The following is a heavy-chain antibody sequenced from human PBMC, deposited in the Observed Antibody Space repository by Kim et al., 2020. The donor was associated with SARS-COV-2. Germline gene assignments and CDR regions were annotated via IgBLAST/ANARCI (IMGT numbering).Heavy chain of an antibody. V-gene: IGHV3-74*01. CDR3: TRGPF. Sequence: NVGHTTLSADSVKGRFTISRDNSKNTLYLQMTGLRADDTGVYYCTRGPFWGQGTLVTVSS. J-gene: IGHJ4*02. CDR2: NVGHTT.